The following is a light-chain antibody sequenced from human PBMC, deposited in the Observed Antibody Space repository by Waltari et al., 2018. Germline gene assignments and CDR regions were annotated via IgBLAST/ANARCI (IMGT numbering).Light chain of an antibody. J-gene: IGKJ4*01. CDR3: QQYYSRPLT. CDR1: QSVLYNSNNFDY. V-gene: IGKV4-1*01. Sequence: DIVMTQSPDSLAVSLGERATINCRSSQSVLYNSNNFDYLAWYPQKPGQPPKLLFYWASTRESRVPDRFSGSGSGTEFTLTINSLQAEDVAIYYCQQYYSRPLTFGGGTRVEIK. CDR2: WAS.